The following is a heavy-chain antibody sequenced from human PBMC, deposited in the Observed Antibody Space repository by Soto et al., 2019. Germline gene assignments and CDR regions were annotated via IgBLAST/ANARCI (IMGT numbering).Heavy chain of an antibody. D-gene: IGHD2-15*01. J-gene: IGHJ4*02. CDR1: GFTFNTHW. CDR2: INSDGSIT. CDR3: ARAMTSVGAAAKGDF. Sequence: EVQLVESEGGLILPGGSLRLSCAASGFTFNTHWMHWVRQAPGKGLVWVSRINSDGSITDYADSVKGRFSISRDNPRNTLYLQMNSLSPEDTAVYYCARAMTSVGAAAKGDFWGQGTLVTVSS. V-gene: IGHV3-74*01.